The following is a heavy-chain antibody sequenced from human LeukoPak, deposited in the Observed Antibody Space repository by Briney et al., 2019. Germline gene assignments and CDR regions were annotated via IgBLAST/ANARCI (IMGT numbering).Heavy chain of an antibody. CDR3: ARELRECSSTSCPGSFDI. CDR2: INPSGGST. D-gene: IGHD2-2*01. J-gene: IGHJ3*02. V-gene: IGHV1-46*01. Sequence: GASVKVSCKASGYTFTGYYMHWVRQAPGQGLEWMGIINPSGGSTSYAQKFQGRVTMTRDTSTSTVYMELSSLRSEDTAVYYCARELRECSSTSCPGSFDIWGQGTMVTVSS. CDR1: GYTFTGYY.